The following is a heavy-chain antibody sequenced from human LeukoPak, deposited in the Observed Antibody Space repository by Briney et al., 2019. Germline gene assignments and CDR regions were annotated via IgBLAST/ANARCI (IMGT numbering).Heavy chain of an antibody. CDR3: ARTAGGYYYYMDV. CDR1: GFTVSSNY. Sequence: GGSLRLSCAASGFTVSSNYMSWVRQAPGKGLEWVSVIYSGGSTYYADSVKGRFTISRDNSKNTLYLQMNSLRAEDTAVYYCARTAGGYYYYMDVWGKGTTVTISS. J-gene: IGHJ6*03. V-gene: IGHV3-66*01. D-gene: IGHD6-25*01. CDR2: IYSGGST.